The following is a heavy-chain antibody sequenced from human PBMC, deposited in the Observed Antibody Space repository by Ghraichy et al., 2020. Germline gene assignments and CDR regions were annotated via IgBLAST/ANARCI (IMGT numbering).Heavy chain of an antibody. V-gene: IGHV4-39*01. CDR3: ARSGGIVGATTDY. Sequence: SETLSLTCTVSGGSISSSSYYWGWIRQPPGKGLEWIGSIYYSGSTYYNPSLKSRVTISVDTSKNQFSLKLSSVTAADTAVYYCARSGGIVGATTDYWGQGTVVTVSS. CDR1: GGSISSSSYY. J-gene: IGHJ4*02. CDR2: IYYSGST. D-gene: IGHD1-26*01.